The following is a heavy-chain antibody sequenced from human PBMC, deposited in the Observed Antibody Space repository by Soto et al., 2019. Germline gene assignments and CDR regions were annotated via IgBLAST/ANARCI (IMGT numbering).Heavy chain of an antibody. D-gene: IGHD5-18*01. Sequence: QVQLVESGGGVVQPGRSLRLSCAASGFTFSSYGMHWVRQAPGKGLEWVAVIWYDGSNKYYADSVKGRFTISRDNSKNXLYLQRNSLRAEDTAVYYWARDRAKTDTAMDHAFGYWGQGTLVTVSS. CDR2: IWYDGSNK. J-gene: IGHJ4*02. V-gene: IGHV3-33*01. CDR3: ARDRAKTDTAMDHAFGY. CDR1: GFTFSSYG.